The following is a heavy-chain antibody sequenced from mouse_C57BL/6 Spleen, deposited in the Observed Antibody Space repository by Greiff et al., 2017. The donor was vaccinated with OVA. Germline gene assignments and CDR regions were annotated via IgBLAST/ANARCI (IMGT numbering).Heavy chain of an antibody. D-gene: IGHD1-1*01. CDR1: GYTFTEYP. CDR3: ARHEALYYYGSSYGAMDY. V-gene: IGHV1-62-2*01. CDR2: FYPGSGSI. Sequence: VQLQQSGAELVKPGASVKLSCKASGYTFTEYPIHWVKQRSGQGLEWIGWFYPGSGSIKYNEKFKDKATLTADKSSSTVYMELSRLTSEDSAVYFCARHEALYYYGSSYGAMDYWGQGTSVTVSS. J-gene: IGHJ4*01.